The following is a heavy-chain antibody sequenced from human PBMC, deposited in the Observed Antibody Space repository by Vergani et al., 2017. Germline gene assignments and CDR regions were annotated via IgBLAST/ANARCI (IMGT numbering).Heavy chain of an antibody. D-gene: IGHD6-19*01. J-gene: IGHJ6*02. V-gene: IGHV5-10-1*01. CDR2: IDPSDSYT. Sequence: EVMLVQSGAEVKKPGESLRISCKGSGYSFTSYWISWVRQMPGKGLEWMGRIDPSDSYTNYSPSFQGHVTISADKSISTAYLQWSSLKASDTAMYYCARQVAVAGKWWGPYYYYGMDVWGQGTLVTVSS. CDR1: GYSFTSYW. CDR3: ARQVAVAGKWWGPYYYYGMDV.